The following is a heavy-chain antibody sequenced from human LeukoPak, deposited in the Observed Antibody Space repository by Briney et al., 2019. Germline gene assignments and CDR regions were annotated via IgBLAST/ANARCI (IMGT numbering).Heavy chain of an antibody. CDR3: ARDLGNHSSGWHRSSFDP. CDR1: GYTFTSYY. CDR2: INPSGGST. D-gene: IGHD6-19*01. Sequence: GASVKVSCKASGYTFTSYYMHWVRQAHGQGLEWMGIINPSGGSTSYAQKFQGRVTMTRDMSTSTVYMELSSLRSEDTAVYYCARDLGNHSSGWHRSSFDPWGQGTLVTVSS. V-gene: IGHV1-46*01. J-gene: IGHJ5*02.